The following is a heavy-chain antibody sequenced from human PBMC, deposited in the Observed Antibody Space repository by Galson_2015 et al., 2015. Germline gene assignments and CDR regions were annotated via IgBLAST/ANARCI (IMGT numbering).Heavy chain of an antibody. Sequence: CAISGDRVSSNSAAWNWIRQSPSRGLEWLGRKYYRSKWYNDYAVSVKSRITINPDTSKNQFSLQLNSVTPEDTAVYYCAREVQRIYYFDYWGQGTLVTVSS. J-gene: IGHJ4*02. CDR2: KYYRSKWYN. V-gene: IGHV6-1*01. CDR3: AREVQRIYYFDY. CDR1: GDRVSSNSAA. D-gene: IGHD6-25*01.